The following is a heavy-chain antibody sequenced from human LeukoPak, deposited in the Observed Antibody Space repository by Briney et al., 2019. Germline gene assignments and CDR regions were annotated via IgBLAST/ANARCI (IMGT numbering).Heavy chain of an antibody. CDR2: ISGSGGST. V-gene: IGHV3-23*01. CDR1: GFTFSSYA. D-gene: IGHD2-2*01. CDR3: AKNIVVVPAASFDY. J-gene: IGHJ4*02. Sequence: GGSLRLPCAASGFTFSSYAMSWVRQAPGKGLEWVSAISGSGGSTYYADSVKGRFTISRDNSKNTLYLQMNSLRAEDTAVYYCAKNIVVVPAASFDYWGQGTPVTVSS.